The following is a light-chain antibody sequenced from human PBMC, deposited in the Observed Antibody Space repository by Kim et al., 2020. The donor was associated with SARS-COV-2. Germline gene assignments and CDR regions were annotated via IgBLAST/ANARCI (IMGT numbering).Light chain of an antibody. V-gene: IGKV3-20*01. CDR1: QSVTRSF. CDR2: GAS. CDR3: KYYGGSEGT. Sequence: PGERATLSCRASQSVTRSFLAWYQQKPGQVHRLLIYGASSRATGIPDRFSASGSGTDFTLTISRLEPEDFAVYYCKYYGGSEGTFGHGATVDI. J-gene: IGKJ1*01.